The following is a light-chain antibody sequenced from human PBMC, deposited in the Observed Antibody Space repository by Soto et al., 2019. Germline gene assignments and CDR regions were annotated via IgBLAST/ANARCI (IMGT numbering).Light chain of an antibody. CDR2: DAS. CDR3: QQRSNWPLT. V-gene: IGKV3-11*01. J-gene: IGKJ4*01. CDR1: QSVSSY. Sequence: EIVLTQSPATLSLSPGERATLSCRASQSVSSYLACYQQKPGQAPRLLIYDASNRATCIPARFSGSGSGTDFTLTISSLEPEDFAVYCCQQRSNWPLTFGGGTKVEIK.